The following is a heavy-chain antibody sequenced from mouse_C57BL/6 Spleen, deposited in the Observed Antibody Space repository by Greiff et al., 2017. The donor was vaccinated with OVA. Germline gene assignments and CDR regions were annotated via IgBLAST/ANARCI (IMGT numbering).Heavy chain of an antibody. CDR3: AYYYYGSSYTPVAMGY. CDR1: VSPIKNTY. Sequence: EVHLQQPVAEFVRLGAPVKFPCTALVSPIKNTYMHWVKQRPEKGLEGIGRIVPANGITKYAPKFQGKATITTDTSSNPAYLQLSSLTSEDPAIYYCAYYYYGSSYTPVAMGYWGKGTSVTDST. V-gene: IGHV14-3*01. J-gene: IGHJ4*01. D-gene: IGHD1-1*01. CDR2: IVPANGIT.